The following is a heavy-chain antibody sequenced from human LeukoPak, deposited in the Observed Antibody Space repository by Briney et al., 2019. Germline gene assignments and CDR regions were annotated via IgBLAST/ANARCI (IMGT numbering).Heavy chain of an antibody. V-gene: IGHV5-51*01. CDR3: ARLGDYVWGSYRYTAFDY. J-gene: IGHJ4*02. D-gene: IGHD3-16*02. CDR1: GYSFTSYW. Sequence: KRGESLKISCKGSGYSFTSYWIGWVRQMPGKGLEWMGIIYPGDSDTRYSPSFQGQVTISADKSISTAYLQWSSLKASDTAMYYCARLGDYVWGSYRYTAFDYWGQGTLVTVSS. CDR2: IYPGDSDT.